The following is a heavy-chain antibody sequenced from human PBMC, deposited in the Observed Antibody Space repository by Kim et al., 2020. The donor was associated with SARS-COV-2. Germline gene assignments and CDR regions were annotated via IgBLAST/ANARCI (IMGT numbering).Heavy chain of an antibody. D-gene: IGHD3-10*01. CDR1: GGTFSSYA. CDR3: ARAPYYYGSGSVGAFDI. CDR2: IIPILGIA. J-gene: IGHJ3*02. Sequence: SVKVSCKASGGTFSSYAISWVRQAPGQGLEWMGRIIPILGIANYAQKFQGRVTITADKSTSTAYMELSSLRSEDTAVYYCARAPYYYGSGSVGAFDIWGQGTMVTVSS. V-gene: IGHV1-69*04.